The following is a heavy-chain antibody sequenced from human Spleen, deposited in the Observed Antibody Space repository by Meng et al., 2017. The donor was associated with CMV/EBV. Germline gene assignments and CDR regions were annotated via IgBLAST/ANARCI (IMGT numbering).Heavy chain of an antibody. CDR1: TFGSHW. D-gene: IGHD6-25*01. J-gene: IGHJ1*01. CDR3: ARRAHCSTSGCYTMPPVDF. V-gene: IGHV3-74*03. CDR2: INGGDST. Sequence: TFGSHWMQWVRQAQGKGLVWVERINGGDSTTYADSVKGRFIVSRDNARNTLFLQMNSLSPEDTAIYYCARRAHCSTSGCYTMPPVDFWGRGTLVTVSS.